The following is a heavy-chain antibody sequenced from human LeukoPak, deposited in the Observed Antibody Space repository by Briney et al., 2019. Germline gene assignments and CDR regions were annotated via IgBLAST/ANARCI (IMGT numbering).Heavy chain of an antibody. J-gene: IGHJ4*02. V-gene: IGHV1-69*13. D-gene: IGHD6-19*01. CDR1: GGTFTSYA. CDR2: IIPIFGTA. Sequence: SVKVSCKASGGTFTSYAISWVRQAPRQGLEWMGGIIPIFGTANYAQKFQGRVTITADESTSTAYMELSSLRSEDTAVYYCARARQWLEKYYFDYWGQGTLVTVSS. CDR3: ARARQWLEKYYFDY.